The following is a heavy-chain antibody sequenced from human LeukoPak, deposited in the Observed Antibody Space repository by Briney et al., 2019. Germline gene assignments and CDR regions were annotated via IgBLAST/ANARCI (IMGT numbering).Heavy chain of an antibody. Sequence: ASVKVSCKASGYTFTRYYMHWVRQAPGQGPEWMGIINPRGGSTDYAQKFQGRVTMTSDTSTSTLYMELNNLRSEDTAVYFCARVGVTAATADYWGQGTLVTVSS. J-gene: IGHJ4*02. D-gene: IGHD6-25*01. CDR1: GYTFTRYY. V-gene: IGHV1-46*01. CDR3: ARVGVTAATADY. CDR2: INPRGGST.